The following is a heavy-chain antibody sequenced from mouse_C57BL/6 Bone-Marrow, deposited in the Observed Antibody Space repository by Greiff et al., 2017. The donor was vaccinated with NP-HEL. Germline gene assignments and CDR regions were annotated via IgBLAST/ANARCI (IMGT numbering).Heavy chain of an antibody. Sequence: VQLQQPGAELVMPGASVKLSCKASGYTFTSYWMHWVKQRPGQGLEWIGGIDPSDSYTNYNQKFKGKSTLTVGKSSSTAYMQLSSLTSEDSAVYYCARGATVRDFDYWGQGTTLTVSS. V-gene: IGHV1-69*01. D-gene: IGHD1-1*01. CDR1: GYTFTSYW. CDR2: IDPSDSYT. J-gene: IGHJ2*01. CDR3: ARGATVRDFDY.